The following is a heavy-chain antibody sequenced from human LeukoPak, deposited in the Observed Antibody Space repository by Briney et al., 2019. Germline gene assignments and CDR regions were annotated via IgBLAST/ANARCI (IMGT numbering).Heavy chain of an antibody. CDR3: ARGPPYAYGDNWFDP. CDR1: GYTFTSYD. V-gene: IGHV1-8*01. D-gene: IGHD4-17*01. Sequence: GASVKVSCKASGYTFTSYDINWVRQATGQGLEWMGWMNPNSGNTGYAQKFQGRVTMTRNTSISTAYMELSSLRSEDTAVYYCARGPPYAYGDNWFDPWGQGTLVTVSS. J-gene: IGHJ5*02. CDR2: MNPNSGNT.